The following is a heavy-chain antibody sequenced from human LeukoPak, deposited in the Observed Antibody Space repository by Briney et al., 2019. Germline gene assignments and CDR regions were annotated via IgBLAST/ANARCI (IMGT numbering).Heavy chain of an antibody. CDR3: ARSYGSGNYFDY. D-gene: IGHD3-10*01. J-gene: IGHJ4*02. CDR1: GGSISTYY. CDR2: IYYSGSA. Sequence: KPSETLSLTCTVSGGSISTYYCSWIRQPPGKGLEWIGYIYYSGSANYNPSLKSRVPISVDTSKNQFSLKLSSVTAADTAVYYCARSYGSGNYFDYWGQGTLVTVSS. V-gene: IGHV4-59*01.